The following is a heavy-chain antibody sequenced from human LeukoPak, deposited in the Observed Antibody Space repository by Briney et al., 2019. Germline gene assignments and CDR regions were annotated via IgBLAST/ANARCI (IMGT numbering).Heavy chain of an antibody. Sequence: PGGSLRLSCAACRFTLRSYGMHWVRQAPGKGLEWVAFIRYDGSNKYYADSVKGRFTISRDNSKNTLYLQMNSLRAEDTAVYYCAKDNYDYGDYDGGDYWGQGTLVTVSS. CDR2: IRYDGSNK. J-gene: IGHJ4*02. CDR1: RFTLRSYG. V-gene: IGHV3-30*02. CDR3: AKDNYDYGDYDGGDY. D-gene: IGHD4-17*01.